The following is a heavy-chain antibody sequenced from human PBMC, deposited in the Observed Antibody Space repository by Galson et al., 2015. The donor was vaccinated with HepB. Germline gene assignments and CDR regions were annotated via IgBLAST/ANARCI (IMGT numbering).Heavy chain of an antibody. D-gene: IGHD6-19*01. CDR1: GFTFSTSA. CDR2: ISSSGSYV. J-gene: IGHJ3*02. CDR3: ATRLAVAGTGAFDI. V-gene: IGHV3-21*01. Sequence: GSLRLSCAASGFTFSTSALNWVRQAPGKGLEWVSSISSSGSYVYYADSVKGRFTISRDNAKNSLYLQMNSLSVEDTAIYYCATRLAVAGTGAFDIWGQGTMVTVSS.